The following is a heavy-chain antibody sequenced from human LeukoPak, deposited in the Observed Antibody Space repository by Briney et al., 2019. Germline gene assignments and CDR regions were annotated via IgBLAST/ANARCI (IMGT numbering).Heavy chain of an antibody. CDR3: ARDLELIAALWFDP. V-gene: IGHV1-69*05. Sequence: ASVKVSCKASGGTFSSYAISWVRQAPGQGLEWMGGIIPIFGTANYAQKFQGRVTITTDESTSTAYMELSSLRSEDTAVYYCARDLELIAALWFDPWGQGTLVTVSS. D-gene: IGHD6-6*01. CDR1: GGTFSSYA. J-gene: IGHJ5*02. CDR2: IIPIFGTA.